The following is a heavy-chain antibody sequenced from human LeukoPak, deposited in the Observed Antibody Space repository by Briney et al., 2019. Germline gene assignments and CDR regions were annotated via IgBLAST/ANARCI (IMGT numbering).Heavy chain of an antibody. V-gene: IGHV3-30*04. CDR1: GFTSSSYA. D-gene: IGHD3-10*01. CDR2: ISYDGSNK. Sequence: GGSLRLSCAASGFTSSSYAMHWVRQAPGKGLEWVAVISYDGSNKYYADSVKGRFTISRDNSKNTLYLQMNSLRAEDTAVYYCARDRSGDVDYWGQGTLVTVSS. CDR3: ARDRSGDVDY. J-gene: IGHJ4*02.